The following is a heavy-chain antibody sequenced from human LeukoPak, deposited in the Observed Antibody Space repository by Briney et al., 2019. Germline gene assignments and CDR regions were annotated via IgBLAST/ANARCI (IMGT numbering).Heavy chain of an antibody. CDR3: ARAYDSSGYYLVFNAFDI. CDR2: ISYDGSNK. Sequence: GGSLRLSCAASGFTFSSYAMHWVREAPGKGLEWVAVISYDGSNKYYADSVKGRFTISRDNSNNTLYLQMNSLRADDTAVYYCARAYDSSGYYLVFNAFDIWGQGTMVTVSS. D-gene: IGHD3-22*01. J-gene: IGHJ3*02. CDR1: GFTFSSYA. V-gene: IGHV3-30*04.